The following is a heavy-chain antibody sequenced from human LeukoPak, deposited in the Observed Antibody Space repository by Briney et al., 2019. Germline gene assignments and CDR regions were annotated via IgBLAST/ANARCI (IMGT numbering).Heavy chain of an antibody. CDR3: AKDGRWLQLEHYFDY. Sequence: GGSLRLSCGASGFTFSSYAMHWVRQAPGKGLEWVAFIRYDGSNKYHADSVKGRFTISRDNSKNTLYLQMNSLRAEDTAFYYCAKDGRWLQLEHYFDYWGQGTLVTVSS. CDR2: IRYDGSNK. J-gene: IGHJ4*02. D-gene: IGHD5-24*01. V-gene: IGHV3-30*02. CDR1: GFTFSSYA.